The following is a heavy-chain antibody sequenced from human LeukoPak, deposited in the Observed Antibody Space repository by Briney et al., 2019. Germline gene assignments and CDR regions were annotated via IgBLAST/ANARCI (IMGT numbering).Heavy chain of an antibody. CDR1: GGSISSSNW. J-gene: IGHJ1*01. CDR2: INHSGST. Sequence: PSETLSLTCAVSGGSISSSNWWSWIRQPPGKGLEWIGEINHSGSTNYNPSLKSRVTISVDTSKNQFSLKLSSVTAADTAVYYCARGRRDGYNLPGIQHWGQGTLVTVSS. CDR3: ARGRRDGYNLPGIQH. D-gene: IGHD5-24*01. V-gene: IGHV4-4*02.